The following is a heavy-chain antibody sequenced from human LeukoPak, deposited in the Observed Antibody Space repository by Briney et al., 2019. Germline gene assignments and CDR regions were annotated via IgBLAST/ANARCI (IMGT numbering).Heavy chain of an antibody. Sequence: GGSLRLSCAVSGFSVSVNYMSWVRQAPGKGLEWVSVTYSGGNTDSANADSVKGRFTISGDNSKNTLHLQMNSLRVEDTAVYYCARDRRLGAAGSFDIWGQGTMVTVSS. CDR3: ARDRRLGAAGSFDI. D-gene: IGHD1-26*01. J-gene: IGHJ3*02. CDR2: TYSGGNT. CDR1: GFSVSVNY. V-gene: IGHV3-66*01.